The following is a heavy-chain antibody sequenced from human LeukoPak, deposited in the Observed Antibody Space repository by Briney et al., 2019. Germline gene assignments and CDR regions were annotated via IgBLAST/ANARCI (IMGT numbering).Heavy chain of an antibody. V-gene: IGHV1-24*01. J-gene: IGHJ3*02. D-gene: IGHD1-7*01. CDR2: FDPEDGET. Sequence: ASVKVSCKVSGHTLSEISMHWVRQAPGKGLEWMGSFDPEDGETMYAENFQGRFTMTEDTSRDTAYMELSSLRSEDTAVYFCAEDKGGPGTTFHDPFDNWGQGTMVTVSS. CDR1: GHTLSEIS. CDR3: AEDKGGPGTTFHDPFDN.